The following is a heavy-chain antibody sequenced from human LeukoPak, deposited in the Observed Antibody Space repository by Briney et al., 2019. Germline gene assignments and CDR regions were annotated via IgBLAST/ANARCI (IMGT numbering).Heavy chain of an antibody. CDR3: ATRSSGP. D-gene: IGHD3-10*01. J-gene: IGHJ5*02. CDR1: GFTFDKYA. CDR2: ISGDAGYT. V-gene: IGHV3-43*02. Sequence: GGSLRLSCAASGFTFDKYAMHWVRQAPGKGLEWVSFISGDAGYTYYADSMKGRFTISRDNSKNTLYLQMNSLRAEDTAVYYCATRSSGPWGQGTLVTVSS.